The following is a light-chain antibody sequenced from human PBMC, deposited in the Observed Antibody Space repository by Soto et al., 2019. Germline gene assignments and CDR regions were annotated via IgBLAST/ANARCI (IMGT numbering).Light chain of an antibody. CDR3: EQYDSSSWR. J-gene: IGKJ1*01. CDR1: QTLDTYQ. Sequence: EIVLTQSPDTLSLSPGERVTLSCRASQTLDTYQLAWYQQKPGQPPRLLIYGVSSKATGIPDRFSGSGSGTAFTLSMCGLVPDDCGIYYCEQYDSSSWRFGQGTKVDVK. CDR2: GVS. V-gene: IGKV3-20*01.